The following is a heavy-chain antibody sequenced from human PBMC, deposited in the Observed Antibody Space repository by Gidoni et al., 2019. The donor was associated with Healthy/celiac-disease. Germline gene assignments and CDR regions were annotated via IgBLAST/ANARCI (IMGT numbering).Heavy chain of an antibody. V-gene: IGHV3-9*01. CDR2: ISWNSGSI. CDR1: GFTFDDYA. CDR3: GKEWSSKNGKTNGMDV. Sequence: EVQLVESGGGLVQPGRSLRLSCAASGFTFDDYAMHWVRHATGKGLEWVSGISWNSGSIGEAGLGKGRFNSSRDKAKKSRDVQMNRFRAEETALDYCGKEWSSKNGKTNGMDVWGQGTTVTVSS. J-gene: IGHJ6*02. D-gene: IGHD4-4*01.